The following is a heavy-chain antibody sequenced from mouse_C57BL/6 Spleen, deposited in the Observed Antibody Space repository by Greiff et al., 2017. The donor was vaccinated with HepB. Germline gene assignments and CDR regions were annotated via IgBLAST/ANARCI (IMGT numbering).Heavy chain of an antibody. D-gene: IGHD3-2*02. J-gene: IGHJ2*01. Sequence: QVQLQQPGAELVRPGTSVKLSCKASGYTFTSYWMHWVKQRPGQGLEWIGVIDPSDSYTNYNQKFKGKATLTVDTSSSPAYMQLSSLASEDSAVYYCARKRGSSGRYYFDYWGQGTTLTVSS. CDR2: IDPSDSYT. CDR3: ARKRGSSGRYYFDY. V-gene: IGHV1-59*01. CDR1: GYTFTSYW.